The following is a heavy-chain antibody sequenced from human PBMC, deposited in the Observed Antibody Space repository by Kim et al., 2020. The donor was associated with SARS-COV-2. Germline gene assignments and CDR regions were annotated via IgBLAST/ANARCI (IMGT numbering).Heavy chain of an antibody. CDR2: IYYSGST. J-gene: IGHJ5*02. D-gene: IGHD3-3*01. V-gene: IGHV4-39*01. CDR1: DGSISSSSYY. CDR3: ARVKMWSGYPTDVDP. Sequence: SETLSLTCSVSDGSISSSSYYWGWIRQPPGKGLEWIGSIYYSGSTYYNPSLKSRVTISIDTSKNQFSLKVSSVTAADTAIYYCARVKMWSGYPTDVDPWG.